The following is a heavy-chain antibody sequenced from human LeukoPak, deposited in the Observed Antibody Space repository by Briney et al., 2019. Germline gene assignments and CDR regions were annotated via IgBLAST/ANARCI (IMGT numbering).Heavy chain of an antibody. Sequence: SETLSLTCTVSGGSISSYYWSWIRQPPGKGLEWIGYIYYSGSTYYNPSLKSRVTISVDTSKNQFSLKLSSVTAADTAVYYCASGAGSLDYWGQGTLVTVSS. D-gene: IGHD3-10*01. CDR2: IYYSGST. J-gene: IGHJ4*02. CDR3: ASGAGSLDY. V-gene: IGHV4-59*12. CDR1: GGSISSYY.